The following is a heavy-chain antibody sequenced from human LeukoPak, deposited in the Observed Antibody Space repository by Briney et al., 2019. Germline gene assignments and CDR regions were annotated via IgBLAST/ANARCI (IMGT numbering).Heavy chain of an antibody. CDR3: ARSAGETYYYYGMDV. D-gene: IGHD3-16*01. Sequence: GGSLRLSCAASGFTLSSYWMTWVRQAPGKGLQWVANINQDGSEMYYVDSVKGRFTISRDDAKNSLYLQMNSLRAEDTAVYYCARSAGETYYYYGMDVWGQGTTVTVSS. CDR2: INQDGSEM. J-gene: IGHJ6*02. V-gene: IGHV3-7*04. CDR1: GFTLSSYW.